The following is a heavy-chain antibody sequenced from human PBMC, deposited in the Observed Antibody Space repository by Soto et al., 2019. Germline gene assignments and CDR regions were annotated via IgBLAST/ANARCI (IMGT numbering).Heavy chain of an antibody. CDR3: ARPWRDYHDGNGNNWFDS. J-gene: IGHJ5*01. CDR2: INAGNGNT. CDR1: VYSFNTYT. Sequence: GASVTVSCKDSVYSFNTYTIQWVRQAPGQRLEWMGWINAGNGNTKYSQTFQGRVAITRDTSASTAYMELSSLRSEDTAVYYCARPWRDYHDGNGNNWFDSWGQGTLVTVSS. V-gene: IGHV1-3*01. D-gene: IGHD3-22*01.